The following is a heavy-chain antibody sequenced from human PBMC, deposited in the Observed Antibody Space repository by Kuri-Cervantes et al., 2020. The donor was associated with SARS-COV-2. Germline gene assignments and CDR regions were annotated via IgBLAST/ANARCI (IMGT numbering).Heavy chain of an antibody. V-gene: IGHV4-39*01. J-gene: IGHJ3*02. D-gene: IGHD1-20*01. CDR1: GGSITSNYN. CDR3: ARHMYKSNPGDAFDI. Sequence: SETRSRTCTVSGGSITSNYNWGRIRQPPGKGLEWIGTISYSGHTYYNPSLKSRVAMFIDTSKNQFSLKLYSLTAADTSVYYCARHMYKSNPGDAFDISGRGTLVTVSS. CDR2: ISYSGHT.